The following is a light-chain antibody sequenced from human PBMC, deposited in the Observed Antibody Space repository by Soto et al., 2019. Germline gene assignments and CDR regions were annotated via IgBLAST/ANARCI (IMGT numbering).Light chain of an antibody. V-gene: IGKV3-11*01. Sequence: EIVLTQSPATLSLSPGERATLSCSASQSVSSYLAWYQQKPGQAPRLLIYDASNRATGIPARFSGSGSGTDFTLTISSLEPEDFAVYYCQQRSNWPPPIFTFGPGTKVDIK. CDR1: QSVSSY. J-gene: IGKJ3*01. CDR2: DAS. CDR3: QQRSNWPPPIFT.